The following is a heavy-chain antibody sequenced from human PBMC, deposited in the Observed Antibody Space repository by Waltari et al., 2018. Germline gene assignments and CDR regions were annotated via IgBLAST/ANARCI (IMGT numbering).Heavy chain of an antibody. V-gene: IGHV4-34*01. CDR1: GGSFSGYY. J-gene: IGHJ6*03. Sequence: QVQLQQWGAGLLKPSETLSLTCAVYGGSFSGYYWSWIRQPPGKGLEWIGEINHNGSTNYNPSLKSRVTISVDTSKNQFSLKLSSVTAADTAVYYCARSYGLLGITSGPHMDVWGKGTTVTISS. CDR3: ARSYGLLGITSGPHMDV. CDR2: INHNGST. D-gene: IGHD7-27*01.